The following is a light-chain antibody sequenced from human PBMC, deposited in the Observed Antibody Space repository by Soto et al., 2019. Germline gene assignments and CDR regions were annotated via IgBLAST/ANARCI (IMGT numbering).Light chain of an antibody. CDR2: AAS. CDR3: LKDYNYPWK. CDR1: QGIRND. J-gene: IGKJ1*01. Sequence: ASQMTQSPSSLSASVGDRVTITCRASQGIRNDLGWYQQKPGKAPKLLIYAASSLQSGVPSRFSGSGSGTVFTLTISSLQPEDFATYYRLKDYNYPWKFGQGTKVDIK. V-gene: IGKV1-6*01.